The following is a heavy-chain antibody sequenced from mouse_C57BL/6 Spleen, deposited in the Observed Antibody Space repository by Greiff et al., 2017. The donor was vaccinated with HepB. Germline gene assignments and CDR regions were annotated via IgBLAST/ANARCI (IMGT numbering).Heavy chain of an antibody. J-gene: IGHJ4*01. V-gene: IGHV5-17*01. D-gene: IGHD2-4*01. CDR3: ARGGLGYAMDY. Sequence: EVKLVESGGGLVKPGGSLKLSCAASGFTFSDYGMHWVRQAPEKGLEWVAYISSGSSTIYYADTVKGRFTISRDNAKNTLFLQMTSLRSEDTAMYYCARGGLGYAMDYWGQGTSVTVSS. CDR2: ISSGSSTI. CDR1: GFTFSDYG.